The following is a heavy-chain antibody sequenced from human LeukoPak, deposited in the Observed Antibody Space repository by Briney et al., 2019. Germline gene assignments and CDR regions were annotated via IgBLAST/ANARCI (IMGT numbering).Heavy chain of an antibody. D-gene: IGHD3-22*01. CDR2: IYYSGST. CDR1: GGSISSYY. V-gene: IGHV4-59*01. Sequence: SETLSLTCTVSGGSISSYYWSWIRQPPGKGLEWIGYIYYSGSTTYNPSLKSRVTISVDTSKNQFSLKLSSVTAADTAVYYCARHYYDSSGYYYGPWGQGTLVTVSS. J-gene: IGHJ5*02. CDR3: ARHYYDSSGYYYGP.